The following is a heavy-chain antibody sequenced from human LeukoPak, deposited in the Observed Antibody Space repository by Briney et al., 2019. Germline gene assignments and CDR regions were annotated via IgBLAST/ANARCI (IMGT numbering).Heavy chain of an antibody. CDR1: GGSFSGYY. CDR3: ARFCSSTSCPDGFDY. D-gene: IGHD2-2*01. J-gene: IGHJ4*02. V-gene: IGHV4-34*01. Sequence: SETLSLTCAVYGGSFSGYYWSWIRQPPGKGLEWIGEINHSGSTNYNPSLKSRVTISVDTSKNRFSLKLSSVTAADTAVYYCARFCSSTSCPDGFDYWGQGTLVTVSS. CDR2: INHSGST.